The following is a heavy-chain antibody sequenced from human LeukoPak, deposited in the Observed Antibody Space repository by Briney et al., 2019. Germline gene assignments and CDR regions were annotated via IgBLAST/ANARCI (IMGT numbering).Heavy chain of an antibody. CDR1: GFTFTHYA. J-gene: IGHJ4*02. Sequence: GRSLRLSCAASGFTFTHYAMHWVRQTPGKGLEWVAVIFYDGTIQYYSDSVRGRLIVSRDNPKNTLYLQMNSLRAEDTAVYYCARDPRGPAGYDSPARDTFDYWGQGTLVSVSS. D-gene: IGHD3-22*01. CDR2: IFYDGTIQ. CDR3: ARDPRGPAGYDSPARDTFDY. V-gene: IGHV3-30*03.